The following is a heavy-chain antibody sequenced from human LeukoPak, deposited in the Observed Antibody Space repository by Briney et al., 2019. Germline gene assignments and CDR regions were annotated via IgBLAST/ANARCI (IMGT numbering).Heavy chain of an antibody. Sequence: GASVKVSCKASRGTFTSYAISWVRQAPGQGLEWMGWINPNSGGTNYAQKFQGRVTMTRDTSISTAYMELSRLRSDDTAVYYCASGYGDYPFDYWGQGTLVTVSS. D-gene: IGHD4-17*01. V-gene: IGHV1-2*02. CDR1: RGTFTSYA. CDR3: ASGYGDYPFDY. CDR2: INPNSGGT. J-gene: IGHJ4*02.